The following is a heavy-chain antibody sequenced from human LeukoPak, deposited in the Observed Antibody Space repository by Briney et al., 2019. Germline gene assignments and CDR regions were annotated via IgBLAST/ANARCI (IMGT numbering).Heavy chain of an antibody. D-gene: IGHD3-16*01. J-gene: IGHJ6*02. CDR1: GFTFSSYS. CDR2: ISSSSSTI. CDR3: AREVGGRKTKYYYYGMDV. Sequence: GGSLRLSCAASGFTFSSYSMNWVRQAPVKGLEWVSYISSSSSTIYYADSVKGRFTISRDNAKNSLYLQMNSLRDEDTAVYYCAREVGGRKTKYYYYGMDVWGQGTTVTVSS. V-gene: IGHV3-48*02.